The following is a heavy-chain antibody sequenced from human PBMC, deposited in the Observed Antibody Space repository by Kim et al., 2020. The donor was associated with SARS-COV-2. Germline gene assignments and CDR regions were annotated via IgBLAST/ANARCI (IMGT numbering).Heavy chain of an antibody. CDR1: GFTFGDYG. CDR2: INWNGGST. V-gene: IGHV3-20*04. D-gene: IGHD3-16*01. CDR3: ARDRGYGGSRAFDY. Sequence: GGSLRLSCAASGFTFGDYGMSWVRQAPGKGLEWVSGINWNGGSTGYADSVKGRFTISRDNAKNSLYLQMNSLRAEDTALYYCARDRGYGGSRAFDYWGQGTLVTVSS. J-gene: IGHJ4*02.